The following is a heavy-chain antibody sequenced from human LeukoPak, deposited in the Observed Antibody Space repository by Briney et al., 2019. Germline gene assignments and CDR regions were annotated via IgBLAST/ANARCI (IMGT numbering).Heavy chain of an antibody. CDR2: INHSGST. CDR1: GGSSSGYY. V-gene: IGHV4-34*01. Sequence: PSETLSLTCAVYGGSSSGYYWSWIRQPPGKGLEWIGEINHSGSTNYNPSLKSRVTISVDTSKNQFSLKLSSVTAADTAVYYCARRLQAYVYKMYYFDYWGQGTLVTVSS. CDR3: ARRLQAYVYKMYYFDY. D-gene: IGHD1-14*01. J-gene: IGHJ4*02.